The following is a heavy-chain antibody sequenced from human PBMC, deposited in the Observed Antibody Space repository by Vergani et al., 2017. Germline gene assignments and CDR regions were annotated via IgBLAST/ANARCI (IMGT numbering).Heavy chain of an antibody. D-gene: IGHD3-10*01. J-gene: IGHJ6*03. V-gene: IGHV1-69*01. CDR3: ASAAITMVRGVIQSAYMDV. CDR2: IIPIFGTA. Sequence: QVQLVQSGAEVKKPGASVKVSCKASGYTLTPYYMHWVRQAPGQGLEWMGGIIPIFGTANYAQKFQGRVTITADESTSTAYMELSSLRSEDTAVYYCASAAITMVRGVIQSAYMDVWGKGTTVTVSS. CDR1: GYTLTPYY.